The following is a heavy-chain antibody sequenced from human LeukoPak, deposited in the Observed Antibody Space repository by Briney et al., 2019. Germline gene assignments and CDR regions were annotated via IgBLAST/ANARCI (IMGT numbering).Heavy chain of an antibody. CDR3: AKDREPKTFDY. CDR1: GFTVSSNY. J-gene: IGHJ4*02. V-gene: IGHV3-53*05. CDR2: LYSGGST. Sequence: GGSLRLSCAASGFTVSSNYMSWVRQAPGKGLEWVSVLYSGGSTYYADSVKGRFTISRDNSKNTLYLQMNSLRAEDTAVYYCAKDREPKTFDYWGQGTLVTASS. D-gene: IGHD1-14*01.